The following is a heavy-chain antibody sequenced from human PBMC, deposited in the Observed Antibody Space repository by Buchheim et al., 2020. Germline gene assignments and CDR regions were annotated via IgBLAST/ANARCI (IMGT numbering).Heavy chain of an antibody. J-gene: IGHJ4*02. V-gene: IGHV4-59*08. D-gene: IGHD3-10*01. CDR3: AGGLRGLGANF. CDR2: AYHSGST. Sequence: QVQLQESGPGLVKPSETLSLTCTVYGGSIRSYFWNWVRQPPGKGLEWIGYAYHSGSTNYNPSLKSRVTISVDTSRSQFSLKLNSVTATDTAVYYCAGGLRGLGANFWGQGTL. CDR1: GGSIRSYF.